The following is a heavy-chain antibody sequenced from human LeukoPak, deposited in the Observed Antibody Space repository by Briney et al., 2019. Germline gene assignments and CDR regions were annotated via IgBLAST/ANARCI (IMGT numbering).Heavy chain of an antibody. J-gene: IGHJ4*02. D-gene: IGHD2-15*01. CDR2: IKKTGSET. V-gene: IGHV3-7*01. Sequence: GGCLRLSCAASGFSFSHFWMSWVRQAPGKGLEWVAYIKKTGSETYYVDSVKGRFTITRDNTRSSLFLQMYSLRAEDTAVYFCAREDGYCSGGNCYSYFDSWGQGTLVTVSS. CDR3: AREDGYCSGGNCYSYFDS. CDR1: GFSFSHFW.